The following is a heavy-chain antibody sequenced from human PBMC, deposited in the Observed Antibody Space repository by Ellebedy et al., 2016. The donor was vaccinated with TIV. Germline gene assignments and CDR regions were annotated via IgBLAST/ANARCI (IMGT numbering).Heavy chain of an antibody. CDR3: AKDTVLGWSILDWYFDL. CDR2: ISYDGSNK. V-gene: IGHV3-30*18. D-gene: IGHD3/OR15-3a*01. CDR1: GFTFSSYG. J-gene: IGHJ2*01. Sequence: GESLKISCAASGFTFSSYGMHWVRQAPGKGLEWVAVISYDGSNKYYADSVKGRFTISRDNSKNTLYLQMNSLRAEDTAVYYCAKDTVLGWSILDWYFDLWGRGTLVTVSS.